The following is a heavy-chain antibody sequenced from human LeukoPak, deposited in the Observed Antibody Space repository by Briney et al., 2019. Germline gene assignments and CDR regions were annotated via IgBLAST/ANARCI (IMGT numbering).Heavy chain of an antibody. CDR2: ISSSGSTI. Sequence: PGGSLRLSCAASGFTFSDYYMSWIRQAPGKGLEWVSYISSSGSTIYYADSVKGRFTISRDNAKNSLYLQMNSLRAEDTAVYYCANNPPEPYSSGSFDYWGQGTLVTVSS. V-gene: IGHV3-11*04. CDR1: GFTFSDYY. CDR3: ANNPPEPYSSGSFDY. D-gene: IGHD3-22*01. J-gene: IGHJ4*02.